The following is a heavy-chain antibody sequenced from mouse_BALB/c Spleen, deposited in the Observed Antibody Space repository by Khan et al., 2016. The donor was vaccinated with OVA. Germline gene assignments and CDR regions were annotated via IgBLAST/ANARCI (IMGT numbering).Heavy chain of an antibody. CDR2: LWAGGST. Sequence: VQLQESGPGLVAPSQSLSITCTVSGFSLTSYGVHWVRQPPGKGLEWLGVLWAGGSTNYNSALMSRLSISKDNSKNQVFLKMNSLQTGDTAMYYCARPYYGSAWFAYWGQGTLVTVSA. V-gene: IGHV2-9*02. J-gene: IGHJ3*01. D-gene: IGHD1-1*01. CDR3: ARPYYGSAWFAY. CDR1: GFSLTSYG.